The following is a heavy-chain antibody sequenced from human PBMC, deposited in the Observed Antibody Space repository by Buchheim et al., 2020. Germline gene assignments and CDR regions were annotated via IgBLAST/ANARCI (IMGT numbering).Heavy chain of an antibody. CDR3: ARDLSGSQDY. V-gene: IGHV3-74*01. Sequence: EVQLEESGGGLVQPGGSLRLSCAASGFTLRTYWMHWVRQAPGKGLEWVSRINEDGSFTNYAHSVKGRFTISRDNAENTVYLQMTSLRVEDTAMYYCARDLSGSQDYWGQGTL. D-gene: IGHD1-26*01. CDR2: INEDGSFT. CDR1: GFTLRTYW. J-gene: IGHJ4*02.